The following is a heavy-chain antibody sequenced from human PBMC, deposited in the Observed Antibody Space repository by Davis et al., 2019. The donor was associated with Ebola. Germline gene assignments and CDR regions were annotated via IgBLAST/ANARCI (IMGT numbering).Heavy chain of an antibody. D-gene: IGHD5-18*01. V-gene: IGHV4-61*05. CDR3: AQRSPHTAMAEPLDY. CDR2: IYYSGST. CDR1: GGSISSTTYF. J-gene: IGHJ4*02. Sequence: MPSETLSLTCTVSGGSISSTTYFWGWIRQPPGKGLEWIGYIYYSGSTNYNPSLKSRVTISVDTSKNQFSLKLSSVTAADTAVYYCAQRSPHTAMAEPLDYWGQGTLVTVSS.